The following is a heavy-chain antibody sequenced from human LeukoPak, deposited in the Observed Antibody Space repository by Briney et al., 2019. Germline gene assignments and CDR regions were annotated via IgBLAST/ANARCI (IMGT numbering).Heavy chain of an antibody. V-gene: IGHV3-9*01. J-gene: IGHJ4*02. CDR3: AKDKAPLYSGYDWDLDF. CDR1: GFTFYQYA. CDR2: FCWYSGSI. Sequence: SLRLSCAASGFTFYQYATHWVREVPGKGLGCVSGFCWYSGSIGYADSVRGRFTISRDNAKNSVYLQMNSLRAEDTALYYCAKDKAPLYSGYDWDLDFWGQGTLVIVSS. D-gene: IGHD5-12*01.